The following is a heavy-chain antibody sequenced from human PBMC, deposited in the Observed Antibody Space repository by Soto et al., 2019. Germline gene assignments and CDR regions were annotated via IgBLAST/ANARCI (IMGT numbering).Heavy chain of an antibody. D-gene: IGHD3-10*01. CDR1: GFTFSNAW. Sequence: GGSLRLSCAASGFTFSNAWMNWVRQAPGKGLEWVGRIKSKTDGGTTDYAAPVKGRFTISRDDSKNTLYLQMNSLKTEDTAVYYCTAVVDYYGSGSYYNPPSWGQGTLVTVSS. J-gene: IGHJ5*02. V-gene: IGHV3-15*07. CDR2: IKSKTDGGTT. CDR3: TAVVDYYGSGSYYNPPS.